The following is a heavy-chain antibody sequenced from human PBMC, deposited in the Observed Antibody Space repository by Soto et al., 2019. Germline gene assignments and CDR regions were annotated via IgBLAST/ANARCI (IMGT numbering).Heavy chain of an antibody. CDR2: IYYSGST. D-gene: IGHD3-16*01. CDR1: GGSISSSSYY. J-gene: IGHJ3*02. CDR3: ASPLAGEEGGVGLDI. Sequence: SETLSLTCTVSGGSISSSSYYWGWIRQPPGKGLEWIGSIYYSGSTYYNPSLKSRVTISVDTSKNQFSLKLSSLTAADAAVYYCASPLAGEEGGVGLDIWGQGTMVTVSS. V-gene: IGHV4-39*07.